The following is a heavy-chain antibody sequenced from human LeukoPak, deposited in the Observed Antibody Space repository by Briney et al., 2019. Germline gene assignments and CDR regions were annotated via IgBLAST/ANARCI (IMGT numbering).Heavy chain of an antibody. J-gene: IGHJ6*02. D-gene: IGHD2-15*01. V-gene: IGHV3-23*01. CDR3: AREGGYGLDV. CDR1: GLTFRNYA. CDR2: ICANDGNT. Sequence: PGGSLRLSCAASGLTFRNYAMSWVRQAPGKGLEWVSVICANDGNTYYADAVKGRFTISRDNSKDTLYLQMDSLRAEDTAVFYCAREGGYGLDVWGQGTTVTVSS.